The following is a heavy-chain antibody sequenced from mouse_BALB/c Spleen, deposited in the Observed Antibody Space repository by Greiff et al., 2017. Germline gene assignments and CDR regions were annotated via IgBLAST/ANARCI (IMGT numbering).Heavy chain of an antibody. CDR1: GFNIKDTY. D-gene: IGHD1-1*01. CDR3: ARWGSSYLYAMDY. J-gene: IGHJ4*01. Sequence: VQLKESGAELVKPGASVKLSCTASGFNIKDTYMHWVKQRPEQGLEWIGRIDPANGNTKYDPKFQGKATITADTSSNTAYLQLSSLTSEDTAVYYCARWGSSYLYAMDYWGQGTSVTVSS. V-gene: IGHV14-3*02. CDR2: IDPANGNT.